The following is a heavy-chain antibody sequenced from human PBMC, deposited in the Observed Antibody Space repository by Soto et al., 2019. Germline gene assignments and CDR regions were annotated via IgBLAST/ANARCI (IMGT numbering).Heavy chain of an antibody. D-gene: IGHD4-17*01. V-gene: IGHV4-39*01. J-gene: IGHJ5*02. CDR2: IYYSGST. CDR1: GCSISRSSYY. Sequence: QLQLQESGPGLVKPSETLSLTCTVSGCSISRSSYYWGWIRQPPGKGLEWIGSIYYSGSTYYTPSLKSRVTISVDTFKNQFSLKLSSVTAADTAVYYCARHNGDYDPIDPWGQGTLVTVSS. CDR3: ARHNGDYDPIDP.